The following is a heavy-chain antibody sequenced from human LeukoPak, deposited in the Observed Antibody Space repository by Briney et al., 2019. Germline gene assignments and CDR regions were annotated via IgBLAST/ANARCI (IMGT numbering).Heavy chain of an antibody. CDR3: ATGRSIRYFDY. CDR2: THYSGST. D-gene: IGHD3-9*01. Sequence: SETLFFTCTVSGVSIFSFYWNWVRQPPGKGLEWIGYTHYSGSTNYNPSLKSRVTISVDTSKSQFSLKLTSATAADTAVYYCATGRSIRYFDYWGQGTLLTVSS. J-gene: IGHJ4*02. CDR1: GVSIFSFY. V-gene: IGHV4-59*08.